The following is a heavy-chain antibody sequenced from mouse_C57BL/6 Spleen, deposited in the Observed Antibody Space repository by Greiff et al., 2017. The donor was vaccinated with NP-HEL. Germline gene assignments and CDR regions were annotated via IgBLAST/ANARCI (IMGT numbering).Heavy chain of an antibody. CDR2: IYPGNSDT. Sequence: EVQLQQSGTVLARPGASVKMSCKTSGYTFTSYWMHWVKQRPGQGLDWIGAIYPGNSDTSYNQKFKGKAKLTAVTSASTAYMELSSLTNEDSAVYYCTRAGLTGPVDYWGQGTSLTVSS. CDR1: GYTFTSYW. V-gene: IGHV1-5*01. CDR3: TRAGLTGPVDY. J-gene: IGHJ2*03. D-gene: IGHD4-1*01.